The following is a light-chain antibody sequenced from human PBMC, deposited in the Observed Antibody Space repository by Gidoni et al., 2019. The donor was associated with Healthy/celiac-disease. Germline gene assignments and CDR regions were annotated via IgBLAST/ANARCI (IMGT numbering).Light chain of an antibody. CDR3: QQYGSSLGT. J-gene: IGKJ4*01. CDR1: QSVSSSY. V-gene: IGKV3-20*01. Sequence: EIALMQSPGTLSLSPGERATLSCRASQSVSSSYLAWYQQKPGQAPRLLIYGASSRATGIPDRFSGSGSGTDFTLTISRLEPEDFAVYYCQQYGSSLGTFXGXTKVEIK. CDR2: GAS.